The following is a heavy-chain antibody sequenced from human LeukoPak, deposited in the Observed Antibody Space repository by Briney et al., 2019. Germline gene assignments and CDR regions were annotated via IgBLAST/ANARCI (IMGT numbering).Heavy chain of an antibody. CDR2: ISYSGNT. V-gene: IGHV4-39*01. CDR3: ARHRSYFYAWGGAGGRTDIDY. CDR1: GGLFSVSTHS. J-gene: IGHJ4*02. Sequence: SETLSLTCTISGGLFSVSTHSWGWIRQPPGKRLEWIGSISYSGNTYFNPSLKSRVTISVGTSKNQFSLKLTSVTAADTAVYYCARHRSYFYAWGGAGGRTDIDYWGQGTLVTVSS. D-gene: IGHD3-10*01.